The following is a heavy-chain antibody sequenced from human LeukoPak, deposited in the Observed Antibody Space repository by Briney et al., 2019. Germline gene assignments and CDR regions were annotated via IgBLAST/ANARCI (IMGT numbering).Heavy chain of an antibody. J-gene: IGHJ2*01. CDR1: AFTFSSYW. Sequence: PGGSLRLSCAACAFTFSSYWMHWVRQAPGKGLVWVSRINSDGSSTSYADSVKGRFTISRDNAKNTLYLQMNSLRAEDTAMYYCARGSDCSGGSCYSYWYFDLWGRGTLVTVSS. CDR3: ARGSDCSGGSCYSYWYFDL. V-gene: IGHV3-74*01. D-gene: IGHD2-15*01. CDR2: INSDGSST.